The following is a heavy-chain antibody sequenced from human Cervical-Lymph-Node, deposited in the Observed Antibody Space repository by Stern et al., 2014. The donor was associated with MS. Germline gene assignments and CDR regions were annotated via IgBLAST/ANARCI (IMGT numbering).Heavy chain of an antibody. CDR1: GGTFSTYV. Sequence: QVQLVQSGAEVKKPGSSVKVSCKASGGTFSTYVINWVRQAPGQGLEWMGGLALIFETTNYAQEFQGRVTITADESTSTVYMELSSLRSEDTAVYYCARLDTSGYFYYDMDVWGQGTTVTVSS. V-gene: IGHV1-69*01. CDR2: LALIFETT. D-gene: IGHD3-22*01. J-gene: IGHJ6*02. CDR3: ARLDTSGYFYYDMDV.